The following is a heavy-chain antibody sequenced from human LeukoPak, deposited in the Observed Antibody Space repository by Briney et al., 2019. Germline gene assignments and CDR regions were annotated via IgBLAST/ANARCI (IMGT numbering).Heavy chain of an antibody. CDR2: TSGSGGNT. D-gene: IGHD5-18*01. CDR1: GFTFSSFA. CDR3: AKQRASYGYVFDY. J-gene: IGHJ4*02. Sequence: GGSLRLSCAASGFTFSSFAMSWVRQAPGKGLEWVSSTSGSGGNTYYAHSVKGRFTISRDNFKNTLFLQMNSLRAEDTATYYCAKQRASYGYVFDYWGQGTLVTVSS. V-gene: IGHV3-23*01.